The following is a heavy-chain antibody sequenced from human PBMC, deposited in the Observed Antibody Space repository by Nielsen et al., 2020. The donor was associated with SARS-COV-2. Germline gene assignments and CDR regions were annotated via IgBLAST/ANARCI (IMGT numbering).Heavy chain of an antibody. CDR2: IYYSGST. Sequence: SETLSLTCTVSGGSISSSSYYWGWIRQPPGKGLEWIGSIYYSGSTYYNPSLKSRVTISVDTSKNQFSLKLSSVTAADTAVYYCAREGSVAGFNYYGMDVWGQGTTVTVSS. CDR1: GGSISSSSYY. V-gene: IGHV4-39*07. J-gene: IGHJ6*02. CDR3: AREGSVAGFNYYGMDV. D-gene: IGHD6-19*01.